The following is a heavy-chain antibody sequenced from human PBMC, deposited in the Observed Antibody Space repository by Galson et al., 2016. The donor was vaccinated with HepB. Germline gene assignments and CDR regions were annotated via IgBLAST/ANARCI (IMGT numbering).Heavy chain of an antibody. V-gene: IGHV4-59*08. Sequence: SETLSLTCSVSGGSISGVYWSWTRQPPGKGLEWIAYMRDSGNTNYNPSLKSRVTISVDTSIYQFSLRLSSVTAAETAVYYCARSGGSAGMHWGQGTLVTVSS. CDR2: MRDSGNT. CDR3: ARSGGSAGMH. CDR1: GGSISGVY. J-gene: IGHJ1*01. D-gene: IGHD3-10*01.